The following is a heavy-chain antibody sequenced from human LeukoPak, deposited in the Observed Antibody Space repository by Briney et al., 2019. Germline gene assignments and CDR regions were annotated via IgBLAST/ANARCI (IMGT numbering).Heavy chain of an antibody. CDR1: GYTLTELS. J-gene: IGHJ5*02. V-gene: IGHV1-24*01. D-gene: IGHD2-15*01. CDR3: ARSGVRPCSGGSCYYGTFGNLRVTQFDP. CDR2: FDPEDGET. Sequence: GASVKVSCKVSGYTLTELSMHWVRQAPGKGLEWMGGFDPEDGETIYAQKFQGRVTMTEDTSTDTAYMELSSLRSEDTAVYYCARSGVRPCSGGSCYYGTFGNLRVTQFDPWGQGTLVTVSS.